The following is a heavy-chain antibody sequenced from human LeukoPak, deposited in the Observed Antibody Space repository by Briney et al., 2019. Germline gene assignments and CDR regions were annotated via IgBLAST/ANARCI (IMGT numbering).Heavy chain of an antibody. Sequence: PGGSLRLSCAASGFTFSSYSMNWVRQAPGKGLEWVSSIISSSSYIYYADSVKGRFTISRDNAKNSLYLQMNSLRAEDTAVYYCARDGNRGYSYGYGCYDPWGQGTLVTVSS. CDR3: ARDGNRGYSYGYGCYDP. CDR2: IISSSSYI. J-gene: IGHJ5*02. CDR1: GFTFSSYS. V-gene: IGHV3-21*01. D-gene: IGHD5-18*01.